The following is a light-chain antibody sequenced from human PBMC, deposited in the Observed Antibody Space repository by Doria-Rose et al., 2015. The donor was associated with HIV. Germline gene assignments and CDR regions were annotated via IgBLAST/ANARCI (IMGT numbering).Light chain of an antibody. J-gene: IGKJ4*01. CDR2: AAS. Sequence: DIQLTQSPSSLSASVGDRVTITCRASQGISNFLAWYQQKPGRVPKLLIYAASTLQSGVPSRFSGSGSGTDFSLTISTLQPEDVAIYYCQNYNSAPLTFGGGRKVEIK. CDR3: QNYNSAPLT. V-gene: IGKV1-27*01. CDR1: QGISNF.